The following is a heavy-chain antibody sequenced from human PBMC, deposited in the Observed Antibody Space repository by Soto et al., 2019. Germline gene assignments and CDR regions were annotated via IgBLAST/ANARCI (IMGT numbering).Heavy chain of an antibody. Sequence: QLQLQESGPGLVKPSETLSLTCSVSDDSINSDKYYWGWIRQPPGKGLEWIGSIYYRGNAYYNPSLQTRVTISLDKSKRQFYLKLNSVTAADSAVYFCARLEGLATISYYFDFWGPGALVTVSS. CDR1: DDSINSDKYY. V-gene: IGHV4-39*01. CDR2: IYYRGNA. D-gene: IGHD3-9*01. J-gene: IGHJ4*02. CDR3: ARLEGLATISYYFDF.